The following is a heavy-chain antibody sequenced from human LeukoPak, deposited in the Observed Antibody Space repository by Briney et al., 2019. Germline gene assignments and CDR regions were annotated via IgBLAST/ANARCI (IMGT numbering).Heavy chain of an antibody. CDR1: GGAISSSTYY. Sequence: SETLSLTCTVSGGAISSSTYYGGGIRRPPGKGLEWIGSVYSSGSTYYNPSLKSRVTISLDTSKNQFSRKLSSVTAADTAVYYCARASRYPNFDYWGQGTLVTVSS. J-gene: IGHJ4*02. D-gene: IGHD2-2*02. CDR3: ARASRYPNFDY. V-gene: IGHV4-39*07. CDR2: VYSSGST.